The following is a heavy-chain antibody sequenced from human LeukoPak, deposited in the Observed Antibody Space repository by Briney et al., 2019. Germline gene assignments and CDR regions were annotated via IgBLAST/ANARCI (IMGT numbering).Heavy chain of an antibody. V-gene: IGHV4-59*08. CDR2: IYYSGST. D-gene: IGHD6-19*01. J-gene: IGHJ4*02. CDR1: GGSMSPYH. Sequence: SETLSLTCTVSGGSMSPYHWGWIRQPPGKGLEWTGYIYYSGSTNYNPSLKSRVTISVDTSKNQFSLKLSSVSAADTAIYYCARTVSGRFDYWGQGTLVTVSS. CDR3: ARTVSGRFDY.